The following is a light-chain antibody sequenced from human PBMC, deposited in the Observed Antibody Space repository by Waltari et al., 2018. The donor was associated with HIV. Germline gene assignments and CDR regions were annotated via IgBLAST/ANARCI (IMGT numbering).Light chain of an antibody. CDR1: DIGSKS. CDR3: QVWDSSIDHPVV. Sequence: SYVLTPPPSVSVAPGKTARIPCGGNDIGSKSVHWYQQKPGQAPLLVIFDDGDRPSGIPGRFSGSNAGNTATLTMSRVECGDEDVYSCQVWDSSIDHPVVFGGGTKLTVL. J-gene: IGLJ2*01. V-gene: IGLV3-21*04. CDR2: DDG.